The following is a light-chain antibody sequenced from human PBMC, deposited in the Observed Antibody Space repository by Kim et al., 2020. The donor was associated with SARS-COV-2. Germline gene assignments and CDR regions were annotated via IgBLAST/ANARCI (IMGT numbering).Light chain of an antibody. CDR2: AKT. CDR1: SLRIFY. J-gene: IGLJ2*01. Sequence: SSELTQDPAVSVALGQTVRITCQGDSLRIFYASWYQQKPGQAPRLVIYAKTNRPSGILDRFSGSSSGNTASLTITGAQAEDEADYYCNSRDSTGNHSFGG. V-gene: IGLV3-19*01. CDR3: NSRDSTGNHS.